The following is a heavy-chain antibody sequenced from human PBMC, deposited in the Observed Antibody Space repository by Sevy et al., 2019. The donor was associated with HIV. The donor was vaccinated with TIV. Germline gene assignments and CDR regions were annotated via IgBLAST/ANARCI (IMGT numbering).Heavy chain of an antibody. CDR1: GYTLTELS. CDR3: ATVAVAGTMFQH. CDR2: FDPEDGET. J-gene: IGHJ1*01. Sequence: ASVKVSCKVSGYTLTELSMHWVRQAPGKGLEWMGGFDPEDGETIYAQKFQGRVTMTEDTSTDTAYMELSSLRSEDTAVYYCATVAVAGTMFQHWGQCTLVTVSS. D-gene: IGHD6-19*01. V-gene: IGHV1-24*01.